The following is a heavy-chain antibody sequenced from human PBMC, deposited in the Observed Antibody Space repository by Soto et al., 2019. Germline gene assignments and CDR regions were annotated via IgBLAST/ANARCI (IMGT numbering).Heavy chain of an antibody. V-gene: IGHV1-69*13. J-gene: IGHJ6*02. Sequence: AASVKVSCKASGGTFSSYAISWVRQAPGQGLEWMGGIIPIFGTANYAQKFQGRVTITADESTSTAYMELSSLRSEDTAVYYCAREHDFWSGGSLTGADYYYYGMDVWGQGTTVTVSS. CDR1: GGTFSSYA. D-gene: IGHD3-3*01. CDR3: AREHDFWSGGSLTGADYYYYGMDV. CDR2: IIPIFGTA.